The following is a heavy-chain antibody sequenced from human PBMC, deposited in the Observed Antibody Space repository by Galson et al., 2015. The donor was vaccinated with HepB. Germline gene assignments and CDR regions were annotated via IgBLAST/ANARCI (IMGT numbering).Heavy chain of an antibody. CDR2: IKSKTDGGTT. CDR1: GFTFSNAW. Sequence: SLRLSCAASGFTFSNAWMSWVRQAPGKGLEWVGRIKSKTDGGTTDYAAPVKGRFTISRDDSKNTLYLQMNSLKTEDTAVYYCTTGLQEHTQQLVLIPSDYWGQGTLVTVSS. V-gene: IGHV3-15*01. CDR3: TTGLQEHTQQLVLIPSDY. D-gene: IGHD6-13*01. J-gene: IGHJ4*02.